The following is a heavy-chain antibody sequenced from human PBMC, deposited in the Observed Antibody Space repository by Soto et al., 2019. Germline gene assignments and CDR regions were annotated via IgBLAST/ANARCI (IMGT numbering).Heavy chain of an antibody. CDR2: IYYGGNT. D-gene: IGHD6-19*01. J-gene: IGHJ4*02. V-gene: IGHV4-59*01. CDR1: GGSISSYY. Sequence: SETLSLTCPVSGGSISSYYWSWIRQHPGKGLEWIGWIYYGGNTDYNPSLQSRLTISVDTSKNQFSLKLSSVTPTASAVYYCAKGSWSNDYWGLGTLDTVSS. CDR3: AKGSWSNDY.